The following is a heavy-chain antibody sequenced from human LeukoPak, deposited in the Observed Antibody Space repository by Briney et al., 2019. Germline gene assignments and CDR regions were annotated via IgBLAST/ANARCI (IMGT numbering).Heavy chain of an antibody. CDR2: ISSNGGST. J-gene: IGHJ4*02. V-gene: IGHV3-64D*09. CDR3: VKGLGNGYYYDSSGYHGDY. D-gene: IGHD3-22*01. Sequence: GGSLRLSCSASGFTFSSYAMHWVRQAPGKGLEYVSAISSNGGSTYYADSVKGRFTISRNNSKNTLYLQMSSLRAEDTAVYYCVKGLGNGYYYDSSGYHGDYWGQGTLVTVSS. CDR1: GFTFSSYA.